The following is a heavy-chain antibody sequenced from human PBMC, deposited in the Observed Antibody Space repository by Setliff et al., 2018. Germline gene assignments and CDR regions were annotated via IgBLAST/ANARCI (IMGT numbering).Heavy chain of an antibody. CDR1: EFTFSNYW. J-gene: IGHJ4*02. CDR3: ARAPDYGEIDF. Sequence: PGGSLRLSCAASEFTFSNYWMSWVRQAPGKGLEWVANINQDGSEKYYVDSVKGRFTISRDNAMNSLYLQMDSLRAEDTAIYYCARAPDYGEIDFWGQGTPVTVSS. CDR2: INQDGSEK. V-gene: IGHV3-7*01. D-gene: IGHD4-17*01.